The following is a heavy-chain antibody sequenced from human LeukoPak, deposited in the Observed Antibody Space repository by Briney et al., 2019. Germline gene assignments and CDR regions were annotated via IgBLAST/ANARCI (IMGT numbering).Heavy chain of an antibody. Sequence: PGGSLRLSCAASVFTFSTYWMHWVRQAPGKGLVWVSRISSDGSITSYADSVKGRFTISRDNAKNTLYLQMNSLRAEDTAVYYCARHLNYYLDYWGQGTLVTVSS. CDR3: ARHLNYYLDY. J-gene: IGHJ4*02. V-gene: IGHV3-74*01. CDR1: VFTFSTYW. CDR2: ISSDGSIT. D-gene: IGHD3-10*01.